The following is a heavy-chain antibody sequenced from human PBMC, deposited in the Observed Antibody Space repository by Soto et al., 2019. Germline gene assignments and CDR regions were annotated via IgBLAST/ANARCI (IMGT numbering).Heavy chain of an antibody. CDR3: ARGVGSGTYYNQYNWFDP. D-gene: IGHD3-10*01. J-gene: IGHJ5*02. CDR2: INTYNGNT. V-gene: IGHV1-18*01. CDR1: GYTFTNYG. Sequence: QVQLVQSGAEVKKPGASVKVPCKASGYTFTNYGISWVRQAPGQGLEWMGWINTYNGNTNHAQKFQGRVTMTTDTSTSTAYMELRSLRSDDTAVYYCARGVGSGTYYNQYNWFDPWGQGTLVTVSS.